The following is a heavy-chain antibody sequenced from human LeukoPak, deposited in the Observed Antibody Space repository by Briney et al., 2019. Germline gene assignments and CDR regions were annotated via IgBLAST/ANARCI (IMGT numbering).Heavy chain of an antibody. V-gene: IGHV4-30-2*01. CDR1: GGSISSGGYS. CDR3: ARATSTVPLYDY. J-gene: IGHJ4*02. D-gene: IGHD4-17*01. CDR2: IYHSGST. Sequence: ASETLSLTCAVSGGSISSGGYSWSWIRQPPGKGLEWIGYIYHSGSTYYNPSLKSRVTISVDRSKNQFSLKLSSVTAADTAVYYCARATSTVPLYDYWGQGTLVTVSS.